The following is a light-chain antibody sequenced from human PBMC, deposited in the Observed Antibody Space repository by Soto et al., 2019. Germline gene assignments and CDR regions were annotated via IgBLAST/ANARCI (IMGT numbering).Light chain of an antibody. CDR1: QSISSY. Sequence: DIQMPQSPCSLSASVGGRYTITCRASQSISSYLNWYPQKPGKATKLLIYAASSLQSGVPSRFSGSGSGTDFTLTISSLQPEDFATDYCHQSYIWTFGRGTKVDIK. J-gene: IGKJ1*01. CDR2: AAS. CDR3: HQSYIWT. V-gene: IGKV1-39*01.